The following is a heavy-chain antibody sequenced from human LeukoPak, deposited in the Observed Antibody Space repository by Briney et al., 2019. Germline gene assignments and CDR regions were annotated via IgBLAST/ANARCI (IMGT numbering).Heavy chain of an antibody. CDR3: ARENVDTAYYYYGMDV. D-gene: IGHD5-18*01. CDR2: IYSGGGT. CDR1: GFTVSSNY. Sequence: GGSLRLSCAASGFTVSSNYMSWVRQAPGKGLEWVSVIYSGGGTYYADSVKGRFTISRDNSKNTLYLQMNSLRAEDTAVYYCARENVDTAYYYYGMDVWGQGTTVTVSS. V-gene: IGHV3-53*01. J-gene: IGHJ6*02.